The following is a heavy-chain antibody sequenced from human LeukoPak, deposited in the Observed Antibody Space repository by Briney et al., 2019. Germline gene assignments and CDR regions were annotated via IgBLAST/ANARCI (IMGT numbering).Heavy chain of an antibody. J-gene: IGHJ6*03. Sequence: ASETLSLTCTVSGYSISSNYYWGWIRQPPGKGLEWTGSIDHSGSTYYNPSLKSRITISVDTSKNQFSLKLSSVTAADTAVYYCARVGYSSGWTHRIYYYYIDVWGKGTTVTISS. CDR3: ARVGYSSGWTHRIYYYYIDV. V-gene: IGHV4-38-2*02. CDR1: GYSISSNYY. CDR2: IDHSGST. D-gene: IGHD6-19*01.